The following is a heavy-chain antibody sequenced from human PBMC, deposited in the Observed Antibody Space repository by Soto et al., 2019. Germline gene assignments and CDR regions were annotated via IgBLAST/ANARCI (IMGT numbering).Heavy chain of an antibody. D-gene: IGHD3-16*02. CDR1: GFTFSSYS. CDR2: ISSSSSYI. J-gene: IGHJ4*02. Sequence: EVQLVESGGGLVKPGGSLRLSCAASGFTFSSYSMNWVRQAPGKGLEWVSSISSSSSYIYYADSVKGRFTISRDNAKNSLYLQMNSRRAENTAVYYCARDHTKYYDYIWGSYRPFPIDYWGQGTLVTVSS. CDR3: ARDHTKYYDYIWGSYRPFPIDY. V-gene: IGHV3-21*01.